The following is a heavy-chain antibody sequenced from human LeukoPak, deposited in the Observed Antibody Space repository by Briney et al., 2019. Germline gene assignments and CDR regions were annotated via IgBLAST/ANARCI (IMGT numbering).Heavy chain of an antibody. V-gene: IGHV3-48*01. J-gene: IGHJ3*02. D-gene: IGHD1-26*01. CDR3: ARDRGIVRATIYAFDI. CDR2: ISSSSSTI. CDR1: GFTFSSCS. Sequence: GGSLRLSCAASGFTFSSCSMNWVRQAPGKGLEWVSYISSSSSTIYYADSVKGRFTISRDNAKNSLYLQMNSLRAEDTAVYYCARDRGIVRATIYAFDIWGQGTMVTVSS.